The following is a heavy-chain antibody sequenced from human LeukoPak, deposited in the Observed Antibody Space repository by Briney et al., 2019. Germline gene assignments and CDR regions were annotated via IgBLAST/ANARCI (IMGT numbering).Heavy chain of an antibody. V-gene: IGHV4-59*01. CDR2: IYYSGST. D-gene: IGHD3-10*01. Sequence: PSETLSLTCTVSGGSISSYYWGWIRQPPGKGLEWIGYIYYSGSTNYNPSLKSRVTISVNTSKNQFSLKLSSVTAADTAVYYCARADIYGSGTPFDPWGQGTLVTVSS. J-gene: IGHJ5*02. CDR3: ARADIYGSGTPFDP. CDR1: GGSISSYY.